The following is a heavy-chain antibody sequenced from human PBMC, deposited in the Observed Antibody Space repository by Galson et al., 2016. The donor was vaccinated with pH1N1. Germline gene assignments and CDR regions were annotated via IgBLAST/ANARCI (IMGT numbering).Heavy chain of an antibody. CDR1: GGSISSGSYY. J-gene: IGHJ5*02. D-gene: IGHD4-17*01. CDR2: IYTSGST. CDR3: AKAPYGDYVKWFDP. V-gene: IGHV4-61*09. Sequence: TLSLTCTVSGGSISSGSYYWSWIRQPAGKGLEWIGYIYTSGSTNYNPSLKSRVTISVDTSKNQFSLKLSSVTAADTAVYYRAKAPYGDYVKWFDPWGQGTLVTVSS.